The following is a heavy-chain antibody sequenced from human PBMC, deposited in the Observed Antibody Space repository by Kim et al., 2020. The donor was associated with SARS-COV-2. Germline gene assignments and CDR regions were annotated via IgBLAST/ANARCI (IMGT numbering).Heavy chain of an antibody. CDR1: GFSFSSYE. D-gene: IGHD6-19*01. J-gene: IGHJ6*01. Sequence: GGSLRLSCAASGFSFSSYEMNWVRQAPGKGLEWVSYISSGGSTMNYADSVKGRFTISRYNAKNSLYLQMNSLRAEDTAVYYCARAPGSFDSGGGYSDYY. V-gene: IGHV3-48*03. CDR2: ISSGGSTM. CDR3: ARAPGSFDSGGGYSDYY.